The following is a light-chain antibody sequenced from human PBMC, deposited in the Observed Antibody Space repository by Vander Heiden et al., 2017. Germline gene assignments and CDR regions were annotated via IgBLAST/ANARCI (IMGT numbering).Light chain of an antibody. J-gene: IGKJ1*01. CDR1: QSISTY. Sequence: DTQMTQSPSSRSASVGDRVTITCRASQSISTYLNWYQQKPGKAPKLLIFAAFARQSGVPSRFSGRGSGTDFTLTISSLESEDFATYFCQQSHGTPRTFGQGTKVEIK. V-gene: IGKV1-39*01. CDR3: QQSHGTPRT. CDR2: AAF.